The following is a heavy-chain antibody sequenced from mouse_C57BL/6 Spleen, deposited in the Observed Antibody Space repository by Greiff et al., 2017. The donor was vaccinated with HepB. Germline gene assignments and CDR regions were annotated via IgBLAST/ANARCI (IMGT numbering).Heavy chain of an antibody. CDR1: GFTFSSYT. CDR3: ARRYYGNYVGAMDY. CDR2: ISGGGGNT. J-gene: IGHJ4*01. V-gene: IGHV5-9*01. Sequence: EVQRVESGGGLVKPGGSLKLSCAASGFTFSSYTMSWVRQTPEKRLEWVATISGGGGNTYYPDSVKGRFTISRDNAKNTLYLQMSSLRSEDTALYYCARRYYGNYVGAMDYWGQGTSVTVSS. D-gene: IGHD2-1*01.